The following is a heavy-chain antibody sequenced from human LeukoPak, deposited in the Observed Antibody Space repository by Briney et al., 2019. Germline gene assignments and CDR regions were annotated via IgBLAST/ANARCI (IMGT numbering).Heavy chain of an antibody. J-gene: IGHJ4*02. CDR3: ARPPYYGSGSYFDY. CDR2: ISYDGSNK. CDR1: GFTFSSYA. D-gene: IGHD3-10*01. V-gene: IGHV3-30-3*01. Sequence: GGPLRLSCAASGFTFSSYAMHWVRQAPGKGLEWVAVISYDGSNKYYADSVKGRFTISRDNSKNTLYLQMNSLRAEDTAVYYCARPPYYGSGSYFDYWGQGTLVTVSS.